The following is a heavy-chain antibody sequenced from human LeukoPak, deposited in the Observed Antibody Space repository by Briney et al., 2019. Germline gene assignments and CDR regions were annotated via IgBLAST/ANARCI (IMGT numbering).Heavy chain of an antibody. V-gene: IGHV3-23*05. CDR2: ILASGSPT. CDR1: GFNFNSYT. CDR3: ANEIRPNDY. Sequence: GGSLRLSCAASGFNFNSYTMNWVRQAPGKGLQWVANILASGSPTYYADSVKGRFTISRDNSKNTLYLQMNSLSADDTAMYYCANEIRPNDYWGQGTLVTVSS. J-gene: IGHJ4*02. D-gene: IGHD4-17*01.